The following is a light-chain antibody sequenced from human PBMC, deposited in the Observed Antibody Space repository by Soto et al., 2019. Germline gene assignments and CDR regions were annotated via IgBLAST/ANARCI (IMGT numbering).Light chain of an antibody. V-gene: IGLV2-14*01. J-gene: IGLJ3*02. Sequence: QSALTQPASVSGSPGRSITISCTGTSTDIGTYNSVSWYQHHPGKAPKLLIFEVIDRPSGVSDRFSGSKSGNTASLTISSLQFEDEADYYCCSYTTTYTLVFGGGPTLTVL. CDR1: STDIGTYNS. CDR2: EVI. CDR3: CSYTTTYTLV.